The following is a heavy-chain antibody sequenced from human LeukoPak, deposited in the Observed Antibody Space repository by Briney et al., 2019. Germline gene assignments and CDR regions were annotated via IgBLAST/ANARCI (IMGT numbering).Heavy chain of an antibody. V-gene: IGHV1-18*01. CDR2: ISAYNGNT. Sequence: WISAYNGNTNYAQKLQGRVTMTIDTSTSTAYMELRSLRSDDTAVYYCARDLWASSPNYFDYWGQGTLVTVSS. J-gene: IGHJ4*02. D-gene: IGHD6-13*01. CDR3: ARDLWASSPNYFDY.